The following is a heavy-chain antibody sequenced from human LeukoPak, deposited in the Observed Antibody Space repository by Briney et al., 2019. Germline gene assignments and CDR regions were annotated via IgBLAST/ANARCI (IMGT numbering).Heavy chain of an antibody. D-gene: IGHD6-6*01. V-gene: IGHV3-74*01. CDR3: ARGRPQYSNTWNDH. CDR1: GFTLSRYW. J-gene: IGHJ5*02. Sequence: PGGSLRLSCAASGFTLSRYWMHWVRQAPGKGLLWVSRINGDGSMTSTADSVKGRFTISRDNAKNTLYLQLNSLRAEDTAIYFCARGRPQYSNTWNDHWGQGALVTVSS. CDR2: INGDGSMT.